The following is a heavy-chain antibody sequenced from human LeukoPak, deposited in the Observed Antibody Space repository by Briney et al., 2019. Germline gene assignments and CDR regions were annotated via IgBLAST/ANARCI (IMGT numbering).Heavy chain of an antibody. CDR3: ARANFLYCSSTTCLFDY. Sequence: ASVKVSCKASGYTFTDYYLHWVRQALGQGFEWMGWINPNGGDTNYAQKFQGRVTMTRDTSISTAHMEMSRLRSDDTAVYYCARANFLYCSSTTCLFDYWGQGTLVTVSS. CDR2: INPNGGDT. J-gene: IGHJ4*02. CDR1: GYTFTDYY. V-gene: IGHV1-2*02. D-gene: IGHD2-2*01.